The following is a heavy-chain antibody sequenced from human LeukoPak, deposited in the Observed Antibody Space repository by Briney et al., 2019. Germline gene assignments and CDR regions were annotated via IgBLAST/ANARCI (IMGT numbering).Heavy chain of an antibody. J-gene: IGHJ5*02. D-gene: IGHD6-13*01. V-gene: IGHV4-4*07. CDR3: ARSREQAAAGRWFDP. Sequence: PSETLSLTCTVSGGSISSYYWSWIRQPAGKGLEWIGRIYTSGSTNYNPSLKSRVTMSVDTSKNQFSLKLSSGTAADTAVYYCARSREQAAAGRWFDPWGQGTLVTVSS. CDR2: IYTSGST. CDR1: GGSISSYY.